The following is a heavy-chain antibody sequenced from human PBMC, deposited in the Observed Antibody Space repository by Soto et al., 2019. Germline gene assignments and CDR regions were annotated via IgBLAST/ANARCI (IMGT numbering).Heavy chain of an antibody. CDR2: ISAYNGDT. Sequence: GASVKVSCKASGYTFTSYGVTWVRKAPGQGLEWMGWISAYNGDTNYTQKLQGRVTMTTETSTSTAYMELRGLRSDDTAVYYCARVHCSSITCPGLDVWGQGTTVTVSS. D-gene: IGHD2-2*01. J-gene: IGHJ6*02. V-gene: IGHV1-18*01. CDR1: GYTFTSYG. CDR3: ARVHCSSITCPGLDV.